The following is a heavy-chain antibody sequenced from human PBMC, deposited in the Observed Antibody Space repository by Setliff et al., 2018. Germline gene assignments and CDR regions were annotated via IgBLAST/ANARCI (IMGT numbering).Heavy chain of an antibody. D-gene: IGHD3-10*01. CDR1: GASVRSHY. J-gene: IGHJ4*02. CDR3: ARDRTYYGSGTYTRYFDY. V-gene: IGHV4-59*02. CDR2: FFYSGDT. Sequence: PSETLSLTCTVSGASVRSHYWRWSRQSPAKGLEWIGFFFYSGDTKSNPSLKSRVTMSVDTSKNQFSLKLNFVTAADTAVYYCARDRTYYGSGTYTRYFDYWGQGTLVTVSS.